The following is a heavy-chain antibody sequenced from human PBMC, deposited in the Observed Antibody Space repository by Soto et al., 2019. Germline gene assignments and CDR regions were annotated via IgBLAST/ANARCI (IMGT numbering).Heavy chain of an antibody. CDR1: GGSISSYY. CDR2: IYYSGST. CDR3: ATFQYSSSSNWFDP. V-gene: IGHV4-59*08. J-gene: IGHJ5*02. Sequence: SETLSLTCTVSGGSISSYYWSWIRQPPGKGLEWIGYIYYSGSTNYNPSLKSRVTISVDTSKNQFSLKLSSVTAADTAVYYCATFQYSSSSNWFDPWGQGTLVTVSS. D-gene: IGHD6-6*01.